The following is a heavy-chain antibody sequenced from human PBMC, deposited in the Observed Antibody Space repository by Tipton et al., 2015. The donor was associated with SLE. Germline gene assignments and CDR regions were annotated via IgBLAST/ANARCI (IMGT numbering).Heavy chain of an antibody. J-gene: IGHJ4*02. D-gene: IGHD3-3*01. CDR1: GGSFSGYY. V-gene: IGHV4-34*01. Sequence: LRLSCAVYGGSFSGYYWSWIRQPPGKGLEWIGQINHSGSTNYNPSLKSRVTISVDTSKNQFSLKLSSVTAADTAVYYCARVGEYYDFWSGYPYYFDYWGQGTLVTVSS. CDR2: INHSGST. CDR3: ARVGEYYDFWSGYPYYFDY.